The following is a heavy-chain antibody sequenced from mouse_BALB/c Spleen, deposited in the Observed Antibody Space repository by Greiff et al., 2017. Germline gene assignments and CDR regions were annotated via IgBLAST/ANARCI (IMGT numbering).Heavy chain of an antibody. J-gene: IGHJ2*01. Sequence: EVKLQESGAELVRSGASVKLSCTASGFNIKDYYMHWVKQRPEQGLEWIGWIDPENGDTEYAPKFQGKATMTADTSSNTAYLQLSSLTSEDTAVYYCNAEVRRVFDYWGQGTTLTVSS. CDR3: NAEVRRVFDY. V-gene: IGHV14-4*02. CDR2: IDPENGDT. D-gene: IGHD2-14*01. CDR1: GFNIKDYY.